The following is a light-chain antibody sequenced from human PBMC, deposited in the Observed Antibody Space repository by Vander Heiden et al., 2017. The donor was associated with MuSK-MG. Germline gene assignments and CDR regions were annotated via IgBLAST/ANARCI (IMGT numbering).Light chain of an antibody. V-gene: IGKV3-15*01. Sequence: EVVLTQSPATLSVSPGERATLSCRASQSVSSNLAWYQHKGGQPPRLLIYVASTRANGIPDRFSCSGYGTEFTLTGNSLQSEDFAVYYWQQYSDLPTFGGGTKVXIK. CDR1: QSVSSN. J-gene: IGKJ4*01. CDR3: QQYSDLPT. CDR2: VAS.